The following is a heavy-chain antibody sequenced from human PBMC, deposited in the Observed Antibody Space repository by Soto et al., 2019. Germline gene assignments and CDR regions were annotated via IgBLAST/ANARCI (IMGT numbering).Heavy chain of an antibody. J-gene: IGHJ6*02. CDR3: ARDEGAAAGILRYYYYYYGMDV. CDR1: GYTFTSYG. Sequence: QVQLVQSGAEVKKPGASVKVSCKASGYTFTSYGISWVRQAPGQGLEWMGWISAYNGNTNYAQKLQGRVTMTTDTSMSTAYMELRSLRSDDTAVYYCARDEGAAAGILRYYYYYYGMDVWGQGATVTVSS. V-gene: IGHV1-18*04. D-gene: IGHD6-13*01. CDR2: ISAYNGNT.